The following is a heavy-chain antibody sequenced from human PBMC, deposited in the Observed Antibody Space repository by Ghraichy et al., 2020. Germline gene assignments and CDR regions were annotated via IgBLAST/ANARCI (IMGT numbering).Heavy chain of an antibody. V-gene: IGHV4-34*01. D-gene: IGHD2-2*01. CDR2: INHSGST. Sequence: SETLSLTCAVYGGSFSGYYWSWIRQPPGKGLEWIGEINHSGSTNYNPSLKSRVTISVDTSKNQFSLKLSSVTAADTAVYYCARVPAAPYYYYGMDVWGQGTTVTVSS. CDR1: GGSFSGYY. CDR3: ARVPAAPYYYYGMDV. J-gene: IGHJ6*02.